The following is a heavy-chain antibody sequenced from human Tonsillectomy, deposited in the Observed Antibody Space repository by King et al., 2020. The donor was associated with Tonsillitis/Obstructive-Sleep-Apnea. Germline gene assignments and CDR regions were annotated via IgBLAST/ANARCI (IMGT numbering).Heavy chain of an antibody. CDR3: ARGIRGDNDAFDI. V-gene: IGHV4-59*01. CDR2: IYYSGST. Sequence: QLQESGPGLVKPSETLSLTCTVSGCSISSYYWSWIRQPPGKGLGWIGYIYYSGSTKHNPSLTSRVTISVDTSKNQFSLKLSSVTAADTAVYYCARGIRGDNDAFDIWGQGTMVTVSS. J-gene: IGHJ3*02. D-gene: IGHD3-10*01. CDR1: GCSISSYY.